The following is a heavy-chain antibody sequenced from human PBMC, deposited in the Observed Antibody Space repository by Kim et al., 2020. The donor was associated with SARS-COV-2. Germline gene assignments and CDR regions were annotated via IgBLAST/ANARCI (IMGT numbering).Heavy chain of an antibody. CDR3: ARVIAAAGVYGMDV. D-gene: IGHD6-13*01. J-gene: IGHJ6*02. Sequence: AQGFTGRFVFSLDTSVSTAYLQISSLKAEDTAVYYCARVIAAAGVYGMDVWGQGTTVTVSS. V-gene: IGHV7-4-1*02.